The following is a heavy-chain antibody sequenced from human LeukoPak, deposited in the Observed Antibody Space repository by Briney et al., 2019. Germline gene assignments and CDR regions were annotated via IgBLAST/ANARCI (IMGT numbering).Heavy chain of an antibody. Sequence: ASVKVSCKASGYTFTGYYMHWVRQAPGQGLEWMGWINPNSGGTNYAQKFQGRVTMTRDTSISTAYMELSRLRSDGTAVYYCAMGGGYYDFWSGSPRWFDPWGQGTLVTVSS. CDR2: INPNSGGT. CDR1: GYTFTGYY. CDR3: AMGGGYYDFWSGSPRWFDP. V-gene: IGHV1-2*02. D-gene: IGHD3-3*01. J-gene: IGHJ5*02.